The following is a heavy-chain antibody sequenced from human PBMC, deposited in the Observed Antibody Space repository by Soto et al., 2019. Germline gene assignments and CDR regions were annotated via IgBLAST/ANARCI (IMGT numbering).Heavy chain of an antibody. V-gene: IGHV3-23*01. D-gene: IGHD7-27*01. CDR3: AKDLTGDPYYFDY. CDR1: GFTFSSYA. Sequence: GGSLRLSCAASGFTFSSYAMSWVRQAPGKGLEWVSAISGSGGSTYYADSVKGRFTISRDNSKNTLYLQMNSLRAEDTDVYYCAKDLTGDPYYFDYWGQGTLVTVSS. CDR2: ISGSGGST. J-gene: IGHJ4*02.